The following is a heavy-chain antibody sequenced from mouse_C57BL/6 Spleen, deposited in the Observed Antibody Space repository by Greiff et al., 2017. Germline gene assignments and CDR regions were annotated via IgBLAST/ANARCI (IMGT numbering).Heavy chain of an antibody. J-gene: IGHJ2*01. Sequence: VQLQQSGPELVKPGASVKISCKASGYAFSSSWMNWVKQRPGKGLEWIGRIYPGDGDTNYNGKFKGKAKLTADKSSSTAYMQLSSLTSEDSAVYFWAREGYDYDPLFDYWGQGTTLTVSS. CDR3: AREGYDYDPLFDY. D-gene: IGHD2-4*01. CDR2: IYPGDGDT. V-gene: IGHV1-82*01. CDR1: GYAFSSSW.